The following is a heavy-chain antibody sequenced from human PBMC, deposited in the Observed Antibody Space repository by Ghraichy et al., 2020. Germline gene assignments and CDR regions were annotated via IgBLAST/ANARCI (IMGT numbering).Heavy chain of an antibody. V-gene: IGHV4-61*02. CDR3: AREVTTVDFVGFHTGIWFDP. Sequence: TLSLTCTVSGGSISSGSYYWSWIRQPAGKGLEWIGRIYTSGSTNYNPSLKSRVTISVDTSKNQFSLKLSSVTAADTAVYYCAREVTTVDFVGFHTGIWFDPWGQGTLVTVSS. CDR1: GGSISSGSYY. J-gene: IGHJ5*02. CDR2: IYTSGST. D-gene: IGHD4-11*01.